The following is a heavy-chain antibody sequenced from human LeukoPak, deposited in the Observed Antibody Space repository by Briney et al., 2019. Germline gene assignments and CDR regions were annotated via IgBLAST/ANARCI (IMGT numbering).Heavy chain of an antibody. CDR2: IWYDGSNK. Sequence: GGSLRLSCAASGFTFSSYGTHWVRQAPGKGLEWVAVIWYDGSNKYYADSVKGRFTISRDNSKNTLYLQMNSLRAEDTAVYYCARDYITMVRGANPGYWGQGTLVTVSS. CDR3: ARDYITMVRGANPGY. V-gene: IGHV3-33*01. CDR1: GFTFSSYG. D-gene: IGHD3-10*01. J-gene: IGHJ4*02.